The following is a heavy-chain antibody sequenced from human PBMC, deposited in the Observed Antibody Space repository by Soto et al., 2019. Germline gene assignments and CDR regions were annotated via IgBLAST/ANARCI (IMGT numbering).Heavy chain of an antibody. V-gene: IGHV3-23*01. CDR2: IGGGGDSV. CDR1: GFIFSTYA. Sequence: PGGSLRLSCAASGFIFSTYAMSWVRQAPGKGLEWVSSIGGGGDSVYFADSVKGRFTISRDNSKNTVFLLMNSLRAEDTAVYYCSKDMVHCTGTKCARYFDYWGQGTQVTVSS. D-gene: IGHD2-8*02. J-gene: IGHJ4*02. CDR3: SKDMVHCTGTKCARYFDY.